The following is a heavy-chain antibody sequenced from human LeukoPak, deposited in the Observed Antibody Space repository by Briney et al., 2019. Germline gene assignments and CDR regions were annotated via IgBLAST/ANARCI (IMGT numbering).Heavy chain of an antibody. Sequence: SETLSLTCTVSGDSTSSDRYYGGWVRQPPGKGLEWIGNIYYSGSTYYNPSLKSRVTMSVDTSKNQFFLKLNSVTAADTAVYYCARHKAEYYDSSGYYSPPKYWGQGTLVTVSS. CDR1: GDSTSSDRYY. V-gene: IGHV4-39*01. CDR2: IYYSGST. CDR3: ARHKAEYYDSSGYYSPPKY. J-gene: IGHJ4*02. D-gene: IGHD3-22*01.